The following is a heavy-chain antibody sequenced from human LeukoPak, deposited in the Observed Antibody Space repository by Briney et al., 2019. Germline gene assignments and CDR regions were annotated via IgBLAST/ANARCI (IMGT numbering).Heavy chain of an antibody. CDR2: MSWNSGRI. CDR3: TREISTAARLDYYNGMDV. Sequence: GRSLRLSCAASGFTFDDYAIPWVRQAPGKGLEWVSGMSWNSGRIGYADSVKGRFTISRDNAKNSLFLQMNSLRPEDTALYYCTREISTAARLDYYNGMDVWGQGTTVTVSS. CDR1: GFTFDDYA. V-gene: IGHV3-9*01. J-gene: IGHJ6*02. D-gene: IGHD6-6*01.